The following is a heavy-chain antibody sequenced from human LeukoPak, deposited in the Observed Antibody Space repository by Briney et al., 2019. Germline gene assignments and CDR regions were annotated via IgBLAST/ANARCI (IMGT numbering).Heavy chain of an antibody. Sequence: PGGSLRLSCAASGFTSSSYNMNWVRQAPGKGLEWVSSISSSSGYIYYADSVMGRFTFSRDNAKNSLYLQMNSLRAEDTALYYCAREDQPRGTFDYWGQGILVTVSS. CDR2: ISSSSGYI. CDR1: GFTSSSYN. D-gene: IGHD2-15*01. CDR3: AREDQPRGTFDY. V-gene: IGHV3-21*04. J-gene: IGHJ4*02.